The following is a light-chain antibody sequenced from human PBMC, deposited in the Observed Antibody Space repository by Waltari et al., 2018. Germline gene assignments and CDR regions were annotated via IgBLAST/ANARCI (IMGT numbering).Light chain of an antibody. V-gene: IGKV3-20*01. CDR2: DAF. CDR3: QKYESLPAT. CDR1: QMVSRA. Sequence: SCRASQMVSRALAWYQQKPGQAPRLLIYDAFSRATGIPDRFSGSGSGTDFSLTISRLEPEDFAVYYCQKYESLPATFGQGTKVEIK. J-gene: IGKJ1*01.